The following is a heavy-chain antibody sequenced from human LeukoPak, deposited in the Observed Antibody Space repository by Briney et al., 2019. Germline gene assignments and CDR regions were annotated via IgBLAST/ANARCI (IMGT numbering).Heavy chain of an antibody. CDR1: GYTSTSYG. Sequence: ASVKVSCKASGYTSTSYGISWVRQAPGQGLEWMGWISAYNGNTNYAQKLQGRVTMTTDTSTSTAYMELRSLRSDDTAVYYCARGYYYDSSGYYDPFIVWGQGTLVTVSS. CDR3: ARGYYYDSSGYYDPFIV. V-gene: IGHV1-18*01. CDR2: ISAYNGNT. J-gene: IGHJ4*02. D-gene: IGHD3-22*01.